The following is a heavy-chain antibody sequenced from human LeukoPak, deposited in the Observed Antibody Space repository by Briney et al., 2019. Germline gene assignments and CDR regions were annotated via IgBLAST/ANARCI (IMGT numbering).Heavy chain of an antibody. Sequence: GGSLRLSCVGSGFTFSAYSMHWVRQDPVKGLAYVSAISRNGDYTYHAKSLKGRFSISRDNSKNTLYLQMGSLRPEDTGVYYCARGPNLPVEDCLGGSCLFSPSERFFDSWGQGTLVTVSS. CDR2: ISRNGDYT. D-gene: IGHD2-15*01. V-gene: IGHV3-64*01. J-gene: IGHJ4*02. CDR3: ARGPNLPVEDCLGGSCLFSPSERFFDS. CDR1: GFTFSAYS.